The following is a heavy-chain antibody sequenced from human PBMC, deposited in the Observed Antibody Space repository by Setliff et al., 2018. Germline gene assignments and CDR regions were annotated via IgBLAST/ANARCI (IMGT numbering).Heavy chain of an antibody. J-gene: IGHJ6*03. V-gene: IGHV1-69*05. D-gene: IGHD3-22*01. CDR3: VREGVDSRSSTDYRYYMDV. CDR1: GATFSSHG. CDR2: TIPMFGTT. Sequence: SVKVSCKASGATFSSHGISWVRQAPGQGLEWMGGTIPMFGTTEYAQKFQGRLTIITDESTNTAFMQLSSLRSDDTAVYYCVREGVDSRSSTDYRYYMDVWGKGTTVTAP.